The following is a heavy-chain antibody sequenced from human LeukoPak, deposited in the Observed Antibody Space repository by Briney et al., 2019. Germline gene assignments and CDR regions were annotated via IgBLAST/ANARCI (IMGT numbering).Heavy chain of an antibody. V-gene: IGHV4-59*01. Sequence: SETLSLTCTVSGESISGFYWTWIRQPPGKGLEWIGYIYYSGSTNYNPSLKSRVTISVDTSKNQFSLKLSSVTAADTAVYYCARDSSMLRGPLVIYYFDFWGQGTLVTVSS. D-gene: IGHD3-10*01. CDR3: ARDSSMLRGPLVIYYFDF. J-gene: IGHJ4*02. CDR1: GESISGFY. CDR2: IYYSGST.